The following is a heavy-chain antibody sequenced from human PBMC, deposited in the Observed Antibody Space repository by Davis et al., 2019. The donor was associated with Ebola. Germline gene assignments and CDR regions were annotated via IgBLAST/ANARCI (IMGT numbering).Heavy chain of an antibody. J-gene: IGHJ4*02. CDR1: GFTFSSYW. V-gene: IGHV3-7*01. D-gene: IGHD3-3*01. Sequence: GESLKISCAASGFTFSSYWMSWVRQAPGKGLEWVANIKQDGSEKYYADSVKGRFTISRDNSKNSLYLQMNSLRAQDTAVYYCARDRNDFWSGYHDYWGQGTLVTVSS. CDR3: ARDRNDFWSGYHDY. CDR2: IKQDGSEK.